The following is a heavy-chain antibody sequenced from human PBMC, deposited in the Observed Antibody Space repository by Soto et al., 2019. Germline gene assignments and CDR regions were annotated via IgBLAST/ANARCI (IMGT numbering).Heavy chain of an antibody. CDR3: ARDNGYYDILTGYYYGMDV. V-gene: IGHV4-59*01. CDR2: IYYSGST. D-gene: IGHD3-9*01. Sequence: SETLSLTCTVSGGSISSYYWSWVRQPPGKGLEWIGYIYYSGSTNYNPSLKSRVTISVDTSKNQFSLKLSSVTAADTAVYYCARDNGYYDILTGYYYGMDVWGQGTTVTVSS. CDR1: GGSISSYY. J-gene: IGHJ6*02.